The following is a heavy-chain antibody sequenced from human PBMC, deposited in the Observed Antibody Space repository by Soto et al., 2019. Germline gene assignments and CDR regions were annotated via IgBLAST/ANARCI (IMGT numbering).Heavy chain of an antibody. Sequence: PGGSLRLSCAASGFTFSTYAMSWVRQAPGKGLEWVSGISGSGGYTYYADSVKGRFTISRDNSKNALYLQMDSLRADDTALYYCAPPPAGPAAIMDYYYGVDVGGQGTTVTVSS. CDR3: APPPAGPAAIMDYYYGVDV. V-gene: IGHV3-23*01. CDR1: GFTFSTYA. CDR2: ISGSGGYT. D-gene: IGHD2-2*02. J-gene: IGHJ6*02.